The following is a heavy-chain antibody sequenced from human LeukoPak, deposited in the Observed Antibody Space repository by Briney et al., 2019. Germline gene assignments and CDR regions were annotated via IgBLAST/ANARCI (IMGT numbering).Heavy chain of an antibody. J-gene: IGHJ6*03. V-gene: IGHV3-9*01. CDR2: ISWNSGSI. Sequence: GRSLRLSCAASGFTFDDYAMHWVRQAPGKGLEWVSGISWNSGSIGYADSVKGRFTISRDNAKNSLYLQMNSLRAEDTALYYCAKGGGLGHYYYYYMDVWGKGTTVTVSS. CDR1: GFTFDDYA. D-gene: IGHD3-16*01. CDR3: AKGGGLGHYYYYYMDV.